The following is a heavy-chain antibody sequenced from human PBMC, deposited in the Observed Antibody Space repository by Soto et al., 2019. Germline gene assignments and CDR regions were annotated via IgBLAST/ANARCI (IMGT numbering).Heavy chain of an antibody. J-gene: IGHJ5*02. CDR2: IIPIFGTA. Sequence: GASVKVSCKASGGTFSSYALSWVRQAPGQGLEWMGGIIPIFGTANYAQKFQGRVTITADTSTSTAFMELSSLRSEDTAVYYCARDFREFGVVIANWFDPWGQGTLVTVSS. D-gene: IGHD3-3*01. V-gene: IGHV1-69*06. CDR1: GGTFSSYA. CDR3: ARDFREFGVVIANWFDP.